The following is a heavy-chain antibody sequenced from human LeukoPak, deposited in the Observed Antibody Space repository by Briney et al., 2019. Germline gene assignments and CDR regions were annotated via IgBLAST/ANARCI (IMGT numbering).Heavy chain of an antibody. CDR3: ARSLGQWLVYYYYYGMDV. D-gene: IGHD6-19*01. Sequence: ASVKVSCKASGYTFTSYGISWVRQAPGQGLEWLGWISVHNNNTNYAQKLQGRVTMTTDTPTSTAYMELRSLRSDDTAVYYCARSLGQWLVYYYYYGMDVWGQGTTVTVSS. CDR1: GYTFTSYG. J-gene: IGHJ6*02. V-gene: IGHV1-18*01. CDR2: ISVHNNNT.